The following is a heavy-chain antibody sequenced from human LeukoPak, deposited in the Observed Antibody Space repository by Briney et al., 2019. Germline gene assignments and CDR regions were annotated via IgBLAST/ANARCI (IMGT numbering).Heavy chain of an antibody. CDR3: ARDYDFWSGYITPIFDY. CDR2: IKQDGSEK. CDR1: GFTFSSYW. D-gene: IGHD3-3*01. Sequence: GGSLRLSCAASGFTFSSYWMGWVRQAPGKGLEWAANIKQDGSEKYYVDSVKGRFTISRDNAKNSLYLQMNSLRAEDTAVYYCARDYDFWSGYITPIFDYWGQGTLVTVSS. V-gene: IGHV3-7*01. J-gene: IGHJ4*02.